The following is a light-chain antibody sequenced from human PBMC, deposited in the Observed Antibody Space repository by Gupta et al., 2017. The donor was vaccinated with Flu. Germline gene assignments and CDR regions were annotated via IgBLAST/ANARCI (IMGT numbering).Light chain of an antibody. CDR2: GAS. CDR3: HHYGSSPYI. Sequence: DIVLTQSPGTLSLSPGERAALSCRASQSVSSTYLAWYQQKPGQAPRLLIYGASSRATGIPDRFSGSGSGTDFTLTISRLEPEDFAVYYCHHYGSSPYIFGQGTKLEIK. CDR1: QSVSSTY. J-gene: IGKJ2*01. V-gene: IGKV3-20*01.